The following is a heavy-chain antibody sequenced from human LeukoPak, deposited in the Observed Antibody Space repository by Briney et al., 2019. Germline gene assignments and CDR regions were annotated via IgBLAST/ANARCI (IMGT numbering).Heavy chain of an antibody. Sequence: GGSLRLSCAASGFTSSDFWMGWVRQAPGKGLEWVANINQDGSENYYVDSVEGRFTISRDNAKNSLYLQMNSLRAEDTAVYYCTKGRSNHYWGQGTLVTVST. CDR2: INQDGSEN. V-gene: IGHV3-7*01. CDR1: GFTSSDFW. J-gene: IGHJ4*02. D-gene: IGHD3-10*01. CDR3: TKGRSNHY.